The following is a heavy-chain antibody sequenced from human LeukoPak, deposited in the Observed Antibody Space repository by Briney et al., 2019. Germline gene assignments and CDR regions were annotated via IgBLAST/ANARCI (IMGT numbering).Heavy chain of an antibody. CDR3: AKDGFLEWLARPQWVYYMDV. D-gene: IGHD3-3*01. CDR1: GFTFSSYA. CDR2: ISGSGGST. Sequence: TGGSLRLSCAASGFTFSSYAMSWVRQAPGKGLEWVSAISGSGGSTYYADSVKGRFTISRDNSKNTLYLQMDSLRAEDTAVYYCAKDGFLEWLARPQWVYYMDVWGKGTTVTVSS. J-gene: IGHJ6*03. V-gene: IGHV3-23*01.